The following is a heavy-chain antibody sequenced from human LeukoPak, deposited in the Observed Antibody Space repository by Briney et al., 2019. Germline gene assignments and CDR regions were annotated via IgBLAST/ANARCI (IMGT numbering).Heavy chain of an antibody. Sequence: PSETLSLTCTVSGGSISSYYWSWIRQPPGKGLEWIGYIYYSGSANYNPSLKSRVTISVDTSKNQFSLKLSSVTAADTAVYYCARGGIKASRTYYFDYWGQGTLVTVSS. CDR2: IYYSGSA. CDR3: ARGGIKASRTYYFDY. D-gene: IGHD2-2*01. V-gene: IGHV4-59*01. J-gene: IGHJ4*02. CDR1: GGSISSYY.